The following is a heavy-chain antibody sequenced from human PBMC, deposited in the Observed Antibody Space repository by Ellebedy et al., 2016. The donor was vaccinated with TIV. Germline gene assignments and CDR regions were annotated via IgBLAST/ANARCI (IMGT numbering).Heavy chain of an antibody. D-gene: IGHD6-13*01. CDR2: ISKDGTNI. CDR1: GFTFSRDG. J-gene: IGHJ4*02. V-gene: IGHV3-30*18. CDR3: AKDRSSSWSLDY. Sequence: PGGSLRLSCAASGFTFSRDGMHRVRQAPGKGLEWVAAISKDGTNIDYAESVKGRVNISRDNSKNTLYLQMNSLRPEDKAVYYCAKDRSSSWSLDYWGQGTLVTVSS.